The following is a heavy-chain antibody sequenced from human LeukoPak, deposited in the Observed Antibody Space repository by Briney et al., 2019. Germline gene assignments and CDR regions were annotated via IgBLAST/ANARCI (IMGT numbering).Heavy chain of an antibody. Sequence: SETLSLTCAVYGGSFSGYYWSWIRQPPGKGLEWIGEINHSGSTNYNPSLKSRVTISVDTSKNQFSLKLSSVAAADTAVYYCAALAVAGTVDYWGQGTLVTVSS. D-gene: IGHD6-19*01. CDR1: GGSFSGYY. CDR3: AALAVAGTVDY. J-gene: IGHJ4*02. V-gene: IGHV4-34*01. CDR2: INHSGST.